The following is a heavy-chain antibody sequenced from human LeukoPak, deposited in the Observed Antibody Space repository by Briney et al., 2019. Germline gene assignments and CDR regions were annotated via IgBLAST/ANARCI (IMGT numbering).Heavy chain of an antibody. CDR1: GGSISSDSYY. V-gene: IGHV4-31*11. D-gene: IGHD3/OR15-3a*01. CDR3: ASSRNVDQFDI. Sequence: SQTLSLTCAVSGGSISSDSYYCGWIRQHPGKGLEWIGSIYYSGSTYYNPSLKSRLTISKDTSKNQFSLKLSSVTAADTAVYFCASSRNVDQFDIWGQGTMVTVSS. CDR2: IYYSGST. J-gene: IGHJ3*02.